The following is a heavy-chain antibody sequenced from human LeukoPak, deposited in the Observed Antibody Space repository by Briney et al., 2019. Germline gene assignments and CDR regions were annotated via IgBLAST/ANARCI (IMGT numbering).Heavy chain of an antibody. V-gene: IGHV3-15*01. Sequence: PGGSLRLSCVDSGFTLTNAWMSWVRQAPGKGLEWIGRIKRKTDGETTNYAEPVRGRFTISRDDSKSAVYLQMNSLKIEDTAVYYCTTDLGTYYHGSQRLIPIDYWGQGTLVTVSS. J-gene: IGHJ4*02. CDR1: GFTLTNAW. D-gene: IGHD3-10*01. CDR3: TTDLGTYYHGSQRLIPIDY. CDR2: IKRKTDGETT.